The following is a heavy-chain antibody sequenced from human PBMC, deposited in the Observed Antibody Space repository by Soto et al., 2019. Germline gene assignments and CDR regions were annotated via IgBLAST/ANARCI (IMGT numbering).Heavy chain of an antibody. V-gene: IGHV4-39*01. CDR2: IYYSGST. J-gene: IGHJ5*02. CDR3: ARPSGFGGVIGDNWFDP. Sequence: QLQLQESGPGLVKPSETLSLTCTVSGGSISSSSYYWGWIRQPPGKGLEWIGSIYYSGSTYYNPYLKSRVTISVDTSKNQFSLKLSSVTAADTAVYYCARPSGFGGVIGDNWFDPWGQGTLVTVSS. D-gene: IGHD3-16*02. CDR1: GGSISSSSYY.